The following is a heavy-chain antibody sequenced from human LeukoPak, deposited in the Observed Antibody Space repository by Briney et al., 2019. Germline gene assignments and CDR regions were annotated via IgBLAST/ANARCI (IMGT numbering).Heavy chain of an antibody. V-gene: IGHV4-31*03. CDR2: IYYSGST. CDR3: ARDDYGDYGLDY. CDR1: GGSISSGGYY. Sequence: PSETLSLTCTVSGGSISSGGYYWSWIRQHPGKGLEWIGYIYYSGSTYYNPSLKSRVTISVDTSKNQFSLKLSSVTAADTAVYYCARDDYGDYGLDYWGQGTLVTVSS. D-gene: IGHD4-17*01. J-gene: IGHJ4*02.